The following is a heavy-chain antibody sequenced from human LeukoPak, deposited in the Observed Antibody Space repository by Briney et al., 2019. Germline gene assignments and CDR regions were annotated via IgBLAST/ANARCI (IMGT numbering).Heavy chain of an antibody. CDR2: MNPNSGNT. CDR3: ARELGYCSGGSCYGRWFDP. J-gene: IGHJ5*02. CDR1: GYTFTSYD. D-gene: IGHD2-15*01. Sequence: ASVKVSCKASGYTFTSYDIDWVRQAPGQGLEWMGWMNPNSGNTGYAQKFQGRLTITRDTSISTAYMELSSLRSEDTAIYYCARELGYCSGGSCYGRWFDPWGQGTLVTVSS. V-gene: IGHV1-8*01.